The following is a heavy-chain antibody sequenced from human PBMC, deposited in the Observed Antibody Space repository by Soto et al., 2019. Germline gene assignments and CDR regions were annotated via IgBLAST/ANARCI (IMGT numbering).Heavy chain of an antibody. V-gene: IGHV3-9*01. D-gene: IGHD6-19*01. Sequence: EVQLVESGGGLVQPGRSLRLSCAASGFTFDDYAMHWVRQAPGKGLEWVSRISWDSGSIGYADSVKGRFTISRDNAKNSRYLQMNSLRPEDTALDDCAKDKGQWLAPYYYGMDVWGQGTTVTVSS. CDR1: GFTFDDYA. CDR3: AKDKGQWLAPYYYGMDV. J-gene: IGHJ6*02. CDR2: ISWDSGSI.